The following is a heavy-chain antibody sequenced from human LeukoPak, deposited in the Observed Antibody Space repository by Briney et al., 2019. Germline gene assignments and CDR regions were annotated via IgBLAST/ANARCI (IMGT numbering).Heavy chain of an antibody. Sequence: ASVKVSCKASGYTFTDYYIHWVRQAPGQGLEWMGWINPNSGGTNYAQKFQGRVTMTRDTSISTAYMELSRLRSDDTAVYYCARVQSSDYYGSGSTPYYYYYGMDVWGQGTTVTVSS. V-gene: IGHV1-2*02. CDR2: INPNSGGT. CDR1: GYTFTDYY. CDR3: ARVQSSDYYGSGSTPYYYYYGMDV. J-gene: IGHJ6*02. D-gene: IGHD3-10*01.